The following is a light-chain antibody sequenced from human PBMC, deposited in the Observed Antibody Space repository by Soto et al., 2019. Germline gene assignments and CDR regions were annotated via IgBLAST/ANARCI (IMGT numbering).Light chain of an antibody. V-gene: IGKV1-5*01. CDR3: QQYTNTNNPWM. CDR1: QTITTW. Sequence: DIRVTQSPPTLSASVGDRVTITCRASQTITTWMAWYQQKPGKAPKLLVYDASTLQSGVATRFSGSGSGTEFTLIISGLQPEDSATYYSQQYTNTNNPWMFGQGTKVEI. J-gene: IGKJ1*01. CDR2: DAS.